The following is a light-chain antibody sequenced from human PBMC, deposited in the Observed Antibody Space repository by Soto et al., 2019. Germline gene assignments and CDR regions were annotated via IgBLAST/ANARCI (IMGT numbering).Light chain of an antibody. CDR3: CSYGDIYTFV. Sequence: QSALTQPRSVSGSPGQSVTISCTGTSSDVGGYNYVSWYQQHPGKAPKLMIYDVSKRPSGVPDRFYGSKSGSTASLTISGLQAEDEADYYCCSYGDIYTFVFGTGTKLTVL. V-gene: IGLV2-11*01. CDR1: SSDVGGYNY. CDR2: DVS. J-gene: IGLJ1*01.